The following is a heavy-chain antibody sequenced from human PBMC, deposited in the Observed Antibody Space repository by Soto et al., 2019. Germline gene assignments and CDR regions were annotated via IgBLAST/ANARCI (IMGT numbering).Heavy chain of an antibody. Sequence: QLVETGGGLIQPGTSLPLSCAASGFSVSRNYMTWVRQAPGKGLEWVSFVYSGGATFYADSVKGRFILSSDDSQNTMYLRMNNLRADDTAVSYGARATGRLWGRGPLVTVAS. V-gene: IGHV3-53*02. D-gene: IGHD3-10*01. CDR3: ARATGRL. J-gene: IGHJ4*02. CDR2: VYSGGAT. CDR1: GFSVSRNY.